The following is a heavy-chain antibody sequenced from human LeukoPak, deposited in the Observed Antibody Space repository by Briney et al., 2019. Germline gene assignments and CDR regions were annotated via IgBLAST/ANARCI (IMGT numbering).Heavy chain of an antibody. CDR1: GFTFSGSA. J-gene: IGHJ4*02. CDR3: TRLDLFYYDGSGYPG. V-gene: IGHV3-73*01. Sequence: TGGSLRLSCAASGFTFSGSAMHWVRQASRKGLEWVAHIRTKATSYATAYAASVKGRFTISRDDSKNTAYLQMNGLKTEDTAVYYCTRLDLFYYDGSGYPGWGERTLVTVSS. CDR2: IRTKATSYAT. D-gene: IGHD3-22*01.